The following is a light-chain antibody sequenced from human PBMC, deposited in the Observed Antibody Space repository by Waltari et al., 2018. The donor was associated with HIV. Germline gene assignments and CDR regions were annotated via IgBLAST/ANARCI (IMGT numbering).Light chain of an antibody. J-gene: IGKJ4*01. CDR1: DYIRTY. CDR3: QQTYGLPLT. CDR2: GAS. V-gene: IGKV1-39*01. Sequence: DVQMAQSPSSLSASVGDRVTITCRTSDYIRTYLNWYQKRPGEAPNLLIYGASTLQRGVPSRFSGSASGTTFILTINGLRPEDAATYYCQQTYGLPLTFGEGTKVEIK.